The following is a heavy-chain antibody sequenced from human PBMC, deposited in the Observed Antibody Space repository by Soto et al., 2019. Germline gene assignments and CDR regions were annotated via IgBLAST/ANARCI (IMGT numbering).Heavy chain of an antibody. V-gene: IGHV3-23*01. J-gene: IGHJ5*02. CDR2: ISGSGGST. Sequence: AWGSMRLSCAASGFTFSSYAMSWVRQAPGKGLEWVSAISGSGGSTYYADSVKGRFTISRDNSKNTLYLQMNSLRAEDTAVYYCAKDVHSIAALKQTHRANWFDPWGEGTLVTVSS. D-gene: IGHD6-6*01. CDR1: GFTFSSYA. CDR3: AKDVHSIAALKQTHRANWFDP.